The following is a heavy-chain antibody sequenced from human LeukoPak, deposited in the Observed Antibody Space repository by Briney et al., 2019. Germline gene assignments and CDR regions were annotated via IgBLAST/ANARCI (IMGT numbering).Heavy chain of an antibody. CDR3: AKDLFTSEGGTMIVVVTFDY. Sequence: GGSLRLSCAASGFTFSSYAMSWVRQAPGEGLEWVSAISGSGGSTYYAASVKGRFTISRDNSKNTLYLQMNRLRAEDNGGYYCAKDLFTSEGGTMIVVVTFDYWGQGTLVTVSS. CDR1: GFTFSSYA. D-gene: IGHD3-22*01. V-gene: IGHV3-23*01. J-gene: IGHJ4*02. CDR2: ISGSGGST.